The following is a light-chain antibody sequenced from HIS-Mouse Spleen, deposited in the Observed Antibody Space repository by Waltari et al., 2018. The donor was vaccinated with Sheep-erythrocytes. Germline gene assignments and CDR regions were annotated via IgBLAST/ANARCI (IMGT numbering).Light chain of an antibody. CDR3: CSYAGSYNHV. V-gene: IGLV2-11*01. CDR1: SSDVGGYNY. Sequence: QSALTQPRSVSGSPGQSVTISCTGTSSDVGGYNYVSWYQQHPGKAPNLMIYDGSKRPSGVPDLFSGSKSGNTAALTISGLQAEDEADYYCCSYAGSYNHVFATGTKVTVL. J-gene: IGLJ1*01. CDR2: DGS.